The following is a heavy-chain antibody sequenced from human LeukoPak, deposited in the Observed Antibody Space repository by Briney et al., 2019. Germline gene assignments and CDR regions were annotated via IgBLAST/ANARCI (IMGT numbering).Heavy chain of an antibody. CDR2: INSDGRSI. CDR1: GFTLSTNW. J-gene: IGHJ3*02. CDR3: ASGGRVGDIFDI. D-gene: IGHD2-15*01. Sequence: GGSLRLSCAASGFTLSTNWMYWVRQAPGKGLVWVSRINSDGRSIGYADSVKGRFTISRDNAYNTLYLQMNSLRAEDTALYYCASGGRVGDIFDIWGQGTMVRVSS. V-gene: IGHV3-74*01.